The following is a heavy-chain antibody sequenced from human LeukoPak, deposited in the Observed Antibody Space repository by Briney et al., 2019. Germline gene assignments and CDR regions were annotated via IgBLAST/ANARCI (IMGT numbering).Heavy chain of an antibody. CDR2: IYHSGST. V-gene: IGHV4-38-2*02. J-gene: IGHJ5*02. Sequence: MASETLSLTRTVSGYSISSGYYWGWIRQPPGKGLEWIGSIYHSGSTYYNPSLKSRVTISVDTSKNQFSLKLSSVTAADTAVYYCAIYDFWSGYRFDPWGRGTLVTVSS. CDR1: GYSISSGYY. D-gene: IGHD3-3*01. CDR3: AIYDFWSGYRFDP.